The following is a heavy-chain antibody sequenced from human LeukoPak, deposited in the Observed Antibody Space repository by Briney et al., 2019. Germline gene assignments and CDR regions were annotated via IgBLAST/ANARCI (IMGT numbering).Heavy chain of an antibody. CDR2: VSPSGGST. D-gene: IGHD4-11*01. V-gene: IGHV1-46*01. Sequence: ASVKVSCKASGYSFTSYYLHWVRQAPGQGLEWMGIVSPSGGSTTYAQKFQGRVTMTRDTSTSTVYMELSSLRSEDTAVYYCARGRSYSYYMDVWGKGTTVTISS. CDR3: ARGRSYSYYMDV. CDR1: GYSFTSYY. J-gene: IGHJ6*03.